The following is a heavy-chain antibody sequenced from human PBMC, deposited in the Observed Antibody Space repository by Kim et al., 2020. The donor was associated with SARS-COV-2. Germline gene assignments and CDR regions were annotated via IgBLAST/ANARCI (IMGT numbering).Heavy chain of an antibody. D-gene: IGHD2-2*02. V-gene: IGHV4-31*03. Sequence: SETLSLTCTVSGGSISSGGYYWSWIRQHPGKGLEWIGYIYYSGSTYYNPSLKSRVTISVDTSKNQFSLKLSSVTAADTAVYYCARSPDAQSAAAIYGEFDYWGQGTLVTVSS. J-gene: IGHJ4*02. CDR1: GGSISSGGYY. CDR3: ARSPDAQSAAAIYGEFDY. CDR2: IYYSGST.